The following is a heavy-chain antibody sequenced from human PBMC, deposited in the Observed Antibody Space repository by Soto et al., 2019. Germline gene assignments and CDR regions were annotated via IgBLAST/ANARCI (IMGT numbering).Heavy chain of an antibody. V-gene: IGHV4-39*01. Sequence: QLQLQESGPGLVKPSETLSLTCTVSGGSISSSSYYWGWIRQPPGKGLEWIGSIYYSGSTYYNPSLKSRVTISVDTSKNQFSLKLSSVTAADTAVYYCARREYYSGYDPYYFDYWGQGTLVTVSS. D-gene: IGHD5-12*01. CDR1: GGSISSSSYY. J-gene: IGHJ4*02. CDR2: IYYSGST. CDR3: ARREYYSGYDPYYFDY.